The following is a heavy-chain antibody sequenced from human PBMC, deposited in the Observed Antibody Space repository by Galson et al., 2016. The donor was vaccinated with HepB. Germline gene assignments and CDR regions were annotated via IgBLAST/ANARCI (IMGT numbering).Heavy chain of an antibody. CDR2: IIPMFGTA. CDR1: GGTFSNYA. CDR3: ARGHYSAAYAQFDY. J-gene: IGHJ4*02. V-gene: IGHV1-69*13. D-gene: IGHD4/OR15-4a*01. Sequence: SVKVSCKVSGGTFSNYAISWVRQAPGQGLEWMGGIIPMFGTANYAQKFQEIVTITADESTSTTYVELSSLTSADTAIYYCARGHYSAAYAQFDYWGQGTLVTVSS.